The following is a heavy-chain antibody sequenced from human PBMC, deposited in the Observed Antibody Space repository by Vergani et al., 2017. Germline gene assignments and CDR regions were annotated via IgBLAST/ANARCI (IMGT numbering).Heavy chain of an antibody. CDR2: IHTSGRT. CDR3: ARESCLGGSCYKPLFVY. Sequence: QVQLQESGPGLVKPSQTLSLTCTVSGGSINSHNYYRSWIRQPAGKGLEWIGRIHTSGRTNYNPSLKSRVTMSEDTSENQFSLNLTAVTAADTAVYVCARESCLGGSCYKPLFVYWGQGVLVTVSS. CDR1: GGSINSHNYY. D-gene: IGHD2-15*01. J-gene: IGHJ4*02. V-gene: IGHV4-61*02.